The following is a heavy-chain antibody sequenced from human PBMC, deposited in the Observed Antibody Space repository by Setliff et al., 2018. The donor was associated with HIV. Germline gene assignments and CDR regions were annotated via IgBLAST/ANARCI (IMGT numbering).Heavy chain of an antibody. CDR1: NGSFSGYY. CDR2: ISDSGST. V-gene: IGHV4-34*01. D-gene: IGHD5-18*01. CDR3: AAWGPRYSYAPYFFDS. J-gene: IGHJ4*02. Sequence: SETLSLTCAVYNGSFSGYYWTWIRQPPGKGLEWIGEISDSGSTNYSPSLKSRVTISVDASRNQFSLRLSSVTAADTAVYYCAAWGPRYSYAPYFFDSWGQGTLVTVPQ.